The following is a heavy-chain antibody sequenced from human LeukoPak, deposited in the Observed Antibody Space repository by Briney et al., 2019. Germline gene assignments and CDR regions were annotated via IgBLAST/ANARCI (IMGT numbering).Heavy chain of an antibody. J-gene: IGHJ5*02. V-gene: IGHV4-59*12. CDR1: GGSISAYY. CDR3: AREIYGGYGGNSGWFDP. CDR2: IYYSGST. D-gene: IGHD4-23*01. Sequence: SETLSLTCTVSGGSISAYYWSWIRQPPGGGLEWIGHIYYSGSTNYHPSLKSRIIISLDTSKDQFSLKLSSVTAADTAVYYCAREIYGGYGGNSGWFDPWGQGTLVTVSS.